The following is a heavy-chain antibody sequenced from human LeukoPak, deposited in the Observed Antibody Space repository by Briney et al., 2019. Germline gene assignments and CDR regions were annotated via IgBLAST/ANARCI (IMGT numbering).Heavy chain of an antibody. D-gene: IGHD3-22*01. CDR2: IYYSGST. V-gene: IGHV4-59*01. CDR1: GGSISSYY. J-gene: IGHJ2*01. Sequence: SETLSLTCTVSGGSISSYYWSWIRQPPGKGLEWIGYIYYSGSTNYNPSLKSRVTISVDTSKNQFSLKLSSVTAADTAVYYCARAPVTMIVGWYFDLWGRGTLVTVSS. CDR3: ARAPVTMIVGWYFDL.